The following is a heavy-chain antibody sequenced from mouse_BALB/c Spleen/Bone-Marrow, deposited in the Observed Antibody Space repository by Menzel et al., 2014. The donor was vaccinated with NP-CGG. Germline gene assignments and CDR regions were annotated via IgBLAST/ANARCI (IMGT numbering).Heavy chain of an antibody. Sequence: LQESGAELAKPGASVKMSCKASGYTFTSYWMHWVKQRPGQGLEWIGYINPRTGYTEYNQKFKDKATLTADKSSSTGYMQLSSLTSEDSAVYYCARAPCLRLRNDLDYWGQATPLTVSS. V-gene: IGHV1-7*01. CDR1: GYTFTSYW. CDR3: ARAPCLRLRNDLDY. D-gene: IGHD1-2*01. CDR2: INPRTGYT. J-gene: IGHJ2*01.